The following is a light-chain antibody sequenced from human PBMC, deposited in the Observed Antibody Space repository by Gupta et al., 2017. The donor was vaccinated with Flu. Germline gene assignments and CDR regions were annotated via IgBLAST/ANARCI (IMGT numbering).Light chain of an antibody. V-gene: IGKV1-8*01. J-gene: IGKJ3*01. Sequence: PSSFSASTGDRVTITCRASQGISSYLAWYQQKPGKAPKLLIYAASTVQSGVPSRFSGSGSGTDFTLTISGLQSEDFATYYCQQYDSYPRTFGHGTKVDIK. CDR2: AAS. CDR1: QGISSY. CDR3: QQYDSYPRT.